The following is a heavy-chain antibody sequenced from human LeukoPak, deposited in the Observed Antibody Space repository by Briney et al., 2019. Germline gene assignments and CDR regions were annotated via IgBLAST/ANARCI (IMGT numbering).Heavy chain of an antibody. CDR2: ISSSGSAI. D-gene: IGHD2-15*01. Sequence: PGGSLRLSCAASGFPLSSYSVNWVRQAPGEGVEWVSYISSSGSAIYYVDSVKGRFTVSRDNAKNSLFLQMNSPRAEGTAVYYCVRVKGSYFDYWGQGALVTVSS. CDR3: VRVKGSYFDY. CDR1: GFPLSSYS. V-gene: IGHV3-48*01. J-gene: IGHJ4*02.